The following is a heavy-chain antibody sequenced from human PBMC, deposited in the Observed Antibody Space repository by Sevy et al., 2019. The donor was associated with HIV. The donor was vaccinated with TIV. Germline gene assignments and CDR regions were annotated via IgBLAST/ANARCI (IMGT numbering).Heavy chain of an antibody. CDR2: ISYESDTI. CDR1: GFSINNAW. V-gene: IGHV3-48*01. CDR3: ARGLAALPGYYYGMDV. D-gene: IGHD6-6*01. Sequence: GGSLRLSCVTFGFSINNAWMSWVRQAPGKGLEWVSYISYESDTIYYADSVRGRFTIFRDNAKNSLSLQMNILRAEDTAVYYCARGLAALPGYYYGMDVWGQGTTVTVSS. J-gene: IGHJ6*02.